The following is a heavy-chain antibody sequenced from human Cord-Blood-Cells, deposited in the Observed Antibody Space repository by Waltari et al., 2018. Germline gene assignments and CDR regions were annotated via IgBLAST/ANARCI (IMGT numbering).Heavy chain of an antibody. CDR2: ISSSGSTI. CDR1: GFTFSSYE. V-gene: IGHV3-48*03. D-gene: IGHD4-4*01. J-gene: IGHJ4*02. Sequence: EVQLVESGGGLVQPGGSLRLSCAASGFTFSSYEMNWVRQAPGKGLEWVSYISSSGSTIYYADSVKGRFTISRDNAKNSLYLQMNSLRAEDTAVYYCARGLGNYALTFDYWGQGTLVTVSS. CDR3: ARGLGNYALTFDY.